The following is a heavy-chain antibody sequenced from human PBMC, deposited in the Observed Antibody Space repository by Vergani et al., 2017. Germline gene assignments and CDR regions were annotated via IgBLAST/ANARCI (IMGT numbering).Heavy chain of an antibody. Sequence: EVQLVESGGGIVKPGGSLRLSCVASGFTFSSYAMSWVRQAPGKGLEWVSAISGSVGSTYYADSVKGRFTISRDNSKNTLYLQMNSLRAEDTAVYYCAKFSCSGGSCYGYYYYYYMDVWGKGTTVTVSS. CDR3: AKFSCSGGSCYGYYYYYYMDV. J-gene: IGHJ6*03. V-gene: IGHV3-23*04. D-gene: IGHD2-15*01. CDR1: GFTFSSYA. CDR2: ISGSVGST.